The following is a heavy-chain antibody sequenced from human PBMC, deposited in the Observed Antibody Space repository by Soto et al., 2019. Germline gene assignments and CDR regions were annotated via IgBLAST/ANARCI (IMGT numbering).Heavy chain of an antibody. CDR1: GGSISSGAYY. V-gene: IGHV4-31*03. CDR2: IYYSGST. D-gene: IGHD3-3*01. Sequence: SETLSLTCIVSGGSISSGAYYWSWIRQHPGKGLEWIGYIYYSGSTYYNPSLKSRVTISVDTSKNQFSLKLSSVTAAVTAVYYCARALITIFGVVNGMDVWGQGTTVTVSS. CDR3: ARALITIFGVVNGMDV. J-gene: IGHJ6*02.